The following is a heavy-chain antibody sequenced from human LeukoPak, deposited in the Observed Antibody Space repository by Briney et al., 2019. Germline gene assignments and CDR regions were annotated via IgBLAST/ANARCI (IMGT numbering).Heavy chain of an antibody. Sequence: PGGSLRLSCEASGFTFSSYGMHWVRQAPGKGLGWVAFIRYEGSNKYYADSVKGRFTISRDNSTNTLYLQMNSLRAEDTAVYYCARVGFAAAGHSYYYYGVDVWGQGTTVTVSS. CDR2: IRYEGSNK. D-gene: IGHD6-13*01. CDR3: ARVGFAAAGHSYYYYGVDV. V-gene: IGHV3-30*02. CDR1: GFTFSSYG. J-gene: IGHJ6*02.